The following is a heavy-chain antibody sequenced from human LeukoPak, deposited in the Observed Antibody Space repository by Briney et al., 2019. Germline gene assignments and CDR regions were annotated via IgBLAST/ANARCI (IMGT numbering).Heavy chain of an antibody. V-gene: IGHV3-73*01. D-gene: IGHD4-23*01. CDR3: ARPDYGGNSGRDY. Sequence: GGSLRLSCAASGFTFSGSAIHWVRQASGKGLEWVGRIRSRTNSYATAYAASVKGRFTISRDDSKNTAYLQMNSLKTEDTAVYYCARPDYGGNSGRDYWGQGTLVTVSS. CDR1: GFTFSGSA. CDR2: IRSRTNSYAT. J-gene: IGHJ4*02.